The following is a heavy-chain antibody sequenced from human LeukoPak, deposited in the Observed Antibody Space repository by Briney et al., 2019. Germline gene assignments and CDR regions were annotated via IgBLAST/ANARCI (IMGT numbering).Heavy chain of an antibody. CDR3: ARRYFDWLLFFDY. CDR1: GYSFTSYW. J-gene: IGHJ4*02. Sequence: GESLKIPCKGSGYSFTSYWIGWVRQMPGKGLEWMGIIYPGDSDTRYSPSFQGQVTISADKSISTAYLQWSSLKASDTAMYYCARRYFDWLLFFDYWGQGTLVTVSS. V-gene: IGHV5-51*01. CDR2: IYPGDSDT. D-gene: IGHD3-9*01.